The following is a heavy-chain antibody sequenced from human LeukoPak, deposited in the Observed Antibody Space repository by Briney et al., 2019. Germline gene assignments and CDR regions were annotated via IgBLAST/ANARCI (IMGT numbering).Heavy chain of an antibody. Sequence: PGGSLRLTCTASGFTFNDYSMSWVRQAPGKGLEWVSYISSRGSPIYYADSVKGRFTISRDNARNSLYLQMNSLRAEDTAVYSCARGQWFADRTFDSWGQGTLVTVSS. CDR3: ARGQWFADRTFDS. D-gene: IGHD3-10*01. J-gene: IGHJ4*02. CDR2: ISSRGSPI. CDR1: GFTFNDYS. V-gene: IGHV3-48*04.